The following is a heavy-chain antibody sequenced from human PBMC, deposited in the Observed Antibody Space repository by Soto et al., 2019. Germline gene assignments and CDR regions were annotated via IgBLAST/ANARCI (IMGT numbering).Heavy chain of an antibody. CDR3: ARDLHGSGSYYLGIVTRGYYYYYLDV. V-gene: IGHV4-59*01. D-gene: IGHD3-10*01. CDR1: GGSISSYY. CDR2: IYYSGST. Sequence: SETLSLTCTVSGGSISSYYWSWIRQPPGKGLEWIGYIYYSGSTNYNPSLKSRVTISVDTSKNQFSLKLSSVTAADTAVYYCARDLHGSGSYYLGIVTRGYYYYYLDVWGKGTTVTVSS. J-gene: IGHJ6*03.